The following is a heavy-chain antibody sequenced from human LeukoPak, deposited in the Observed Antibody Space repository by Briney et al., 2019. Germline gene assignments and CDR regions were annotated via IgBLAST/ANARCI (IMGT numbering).Heavy chain of an antibody. Sequence: ASVKVSCKASGYTLTTYDITWVRQATGHGLEWMGCMNPNSDNTGYAQKFQGRVTMTRDMSTSTVYMELSSLRSEDTAVFYCARRAQVERRHSQFDYWGQGTLVTVSS. CDR2: MNPNSDNT. J-gene: IGHJ4*02. V-gene: IGHV1-8*01. D-gene: IGHD1-1*01. CDR3: ARRAQVERRHSQFDY. CDR1: GYTLTTYD.